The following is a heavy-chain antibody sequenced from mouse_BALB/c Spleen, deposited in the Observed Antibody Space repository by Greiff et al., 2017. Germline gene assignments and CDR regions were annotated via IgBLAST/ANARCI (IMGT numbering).Heavy chain of an antibody. D-gene: IGHD3-2*01. Sequence: QVQLKQSGPQLVRPGASVKISCKASGYSFTSYWMHWVKQRPGQGLEWIGMIDPSDSETRLNQKFKDKATLTVDKSSSTAYMQLSSPTSEDSAVYYCASGQLGLRYAMDYWGQGTSVTVSS. J-gene: IGHJ4*01. V-gene: IGHV1S126*01. CDR3: ASGQLGLRYAMDY. CDR2: IDPSDSET. CDR1: GYSFTSYW.